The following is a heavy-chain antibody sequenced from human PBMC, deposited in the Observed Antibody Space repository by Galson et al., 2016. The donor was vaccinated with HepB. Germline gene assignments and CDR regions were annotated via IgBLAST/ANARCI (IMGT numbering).Heavy chain of an antibody. Sequence: LRLSCAASGFSFSSYAMSWVRQAPGKGLEWVSTITGRGTSTYYADSVEGRFTISRDNSKSTPYLQMNGLRAEDTAVYYCAKDPQWTTSSRGAFDVWGQGTMLTVFS. CDR3: AKDPQWTTSSRGAFDV. J-gene: IGHJ3*01. CDR1: GFSFSSYA. CDR2: ITGRGTST. D-gene: IGHD6-6*01. V-gene: IGHV3-23*01.